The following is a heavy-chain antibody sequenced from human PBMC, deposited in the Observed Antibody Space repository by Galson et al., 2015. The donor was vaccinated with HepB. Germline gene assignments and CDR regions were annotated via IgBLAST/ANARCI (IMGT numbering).Heavy chain of an antibody. CDR1: GFTFSGYG. J-gene: IGHJ4*02. CDR3: AKTGCIEGICHDPFDN. Sequence: SLRLSCAASGFTFSGYGMHWVRQAPGKGLEWLAVISNDGSYDFYADSVKGRFTISRDNSKNTLYLLMNSLRAEDTAVYYCAKTGCIEGICHDPFDNWGQGTLVTVSS. D-gene: IGHD2-15*01. CDR2: ISNDGSYD. V-gene: IGHV3-30*18.